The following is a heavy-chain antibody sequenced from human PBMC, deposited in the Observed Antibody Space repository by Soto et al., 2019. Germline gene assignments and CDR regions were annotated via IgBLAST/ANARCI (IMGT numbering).Heavy chain of an antibody. CDR1: GYRFTSYW. J-gene: IGHJ5*02. Sequence: GASLKISCRTSGYRFTSYWSAWVRQMPGKGLEWMGIIFPSDSDTRYSPSFQAQVTISADRSTSTVFLPWASLKVSDTAVYFCARKDKSGYFNWFDPWGQGTLVTVSS. V-gene: IGHV5-51*01. CDR3: ARKDKSGYFNWFDP. CDR2: IFPSDSDT. D-gene: IGHD3-22*01.